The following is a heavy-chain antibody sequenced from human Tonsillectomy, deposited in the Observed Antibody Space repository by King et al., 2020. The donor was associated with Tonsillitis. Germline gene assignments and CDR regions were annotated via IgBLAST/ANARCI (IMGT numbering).Heavy chain of an antibody. CDR2: IKQDGSEK. CDR3: ARDKTLHSSCFDY. Sequence: EVKLVESGGGLVQPGGSLRLSCAASGFTFSSYWMSWVRQAPGKGLEWVANIKQDGSEKYYVDSVKGRFTISRDNAKNSLYLQMNSLRAEDTAVYYCARDKTLHSSCFDYWGQGTLVTVSS. D-gene: IGHD2-15*01. V-gene: IGHV3-7*04. J-gene: IGHJ4*02. CDR1: GFTFSSYW.